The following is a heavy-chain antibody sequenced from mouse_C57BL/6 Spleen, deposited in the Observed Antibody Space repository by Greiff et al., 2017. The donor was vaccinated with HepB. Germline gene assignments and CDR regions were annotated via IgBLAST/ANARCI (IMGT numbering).Heavy chain of an antibody. CDR2: IDPNSGGT. D-gene: IGHD1-1*01. CDR3: ARRLLRGSYWYFDV. CDR1: GYTFTSYW. J-gene: IGHJ1*03. Sequence: VKLQQPGAELVKPGASVKLSCKASGYTFTSYWMHWVKQRPGRGLEWIGRIDPNSGGTKYNEKFKSKATLTVDKTASTAYMQLSSLTSEDSAVYYCARRLLRGSYWYFDVWGTGTTVTVSS. V-gene: IGHV1-72*01.